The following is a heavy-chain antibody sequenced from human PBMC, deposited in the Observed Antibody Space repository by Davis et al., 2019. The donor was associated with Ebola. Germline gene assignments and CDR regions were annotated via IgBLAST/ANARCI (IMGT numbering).Heavy chain of an antibody. CDR1: GGTFSSYA. Sequence: AASVKVSCKASGGTFSSYAISWVRQAPGQGLEWMGGIIPIFGTANYAQKFQGRVTITADESTSTAYMELSSLRSEDTAVYYCARGPSLRYFDWLSRYGMDVWGQGTTVTVSS. V-gene: IGHV1-69*13. D-gene: IGHD3-9*01. CDR3: ARGPSLRYFDWLSRYGMDV. J-gene: IGHJ6*02. CDR2: IIPIFGTA.